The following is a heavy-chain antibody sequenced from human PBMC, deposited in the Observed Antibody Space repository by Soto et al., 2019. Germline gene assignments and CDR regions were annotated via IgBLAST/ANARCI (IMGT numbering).Heavy chain of an antibody. J-gene: IGHJ6*03. CDR1: GFTFSNAW. CDR2: IKSKTDGGTT. V-gene: IGHV3-15*01. CDR3: TTDLPSYGWGRSLRDYDYYIVV. D-gene: IGHD3-10*01. Sequence: EVQLVESGGGLVKPGGSLRLSCAASGFTFSNAWMSWVRQAPGKGLEWVGRIKSKTDGGTTDYAAPVKGRFTISREDSNYALYMQINSLQTEDSGLYYCTTDLPSYGWGRSLRDYDYYIVVWCKGTTVTVSS.